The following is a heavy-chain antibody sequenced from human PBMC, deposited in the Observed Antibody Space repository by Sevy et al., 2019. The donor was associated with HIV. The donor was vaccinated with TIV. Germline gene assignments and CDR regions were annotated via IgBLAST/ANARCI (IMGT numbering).Heavy chain of an antibody. Sequence: GGSLRLSCAASGFTFSTYWMSWVRQAPGKGLEWVANIKKDGSEKYYMDSVKGRFTISRDNAKNSLYLQMNSLRVEDTALYYCARDCSSTSCLWGLDVWGQGTSVTVSS. CDR2: IKKDGSEK. J-gene: IGHJ6*02. CDR1: GFTFSTYW. D-gene: IGHD2-2*01. V-gene: IGHV3-7*03. CDR3: ARDCSSTSCLWGLDV.